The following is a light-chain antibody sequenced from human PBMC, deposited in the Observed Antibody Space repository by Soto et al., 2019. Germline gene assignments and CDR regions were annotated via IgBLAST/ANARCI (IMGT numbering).Light chain of an antibody. Sequence: EIVLTQSTCTLSLSPGERATLSWRASQSVSSRYLAWYQQKPGQAPRLVIYGASNRATGIPDRFSGSGSGTDFTPTISRLEPEDFAVYYCQQFGSSPPITFGQGTRLEIK. V-gene: IGKV3-20*01. CDR2: GAS. CDR3: QQFGSSPPIT. J-gene: IGKJ5*01. CDR1: QSVSSRY.